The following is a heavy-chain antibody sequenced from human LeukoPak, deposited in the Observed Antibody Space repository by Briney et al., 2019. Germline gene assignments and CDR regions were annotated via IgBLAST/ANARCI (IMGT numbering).Heavy chain of an antibody. CDR3: AITEDESPGSPFDY. D-gene: IGHD7-27*01. Sequence: ASVKVSCKASGGTFSSYAISWVRQAPGQGLEWMGRIIPILGIANYAQKFQGRVTITADKSTSTAYMELSSLRSEDTAVYYCAITEDESPGSPFDYWGQGTLVTVSS. CDR2: IIPILGIA. V-gene: IGHV1-69*04. J-gene: IGHJ4*02. CDR1: GGTFSSYA.